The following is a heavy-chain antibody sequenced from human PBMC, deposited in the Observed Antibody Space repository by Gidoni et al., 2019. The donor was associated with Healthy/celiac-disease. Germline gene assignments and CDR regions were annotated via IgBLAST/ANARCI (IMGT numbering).Heavy chain of an antibody. Sequence: QVQLVESGGGVGQPGRSLRTSCEASGVTGSSYSMHWVRQAPGKGLEWVAVLSYAGSNKYYADSVKVRFTISRDNSKNTLYLQMNSLRAEDTAVYYCARVQYYYGSGSPYYWGQGTLVTVSS. J-gene: IGHJ4*02. CDR3: ARVQYYYGSGSPYY. CDR1: GVTGSSYS. V-gene: IGHV3-30-3*01. D-gene: IGHD3-10*01. CDR2: LSYAGSNK.